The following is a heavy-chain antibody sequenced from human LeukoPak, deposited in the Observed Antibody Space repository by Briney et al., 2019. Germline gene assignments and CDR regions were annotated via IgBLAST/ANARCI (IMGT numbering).Heavy chain of an antibody. CDR3: ARARSTVAGTHYFDY. V-gene: IGHV3-21*01. CDR2: ISSSSSYI. CDR1: GFTFSSYS. D-gene: IGHD6-19*01. Sequence: GGSLKLSCAASGFTFSSYSMNWVRQAPGKELEWVSSISSSSSYIYYADSVRGRFTISRDNAKNSLYLQMNSLRAEDTAVYYCARARSTVAGTHYFDYWGQGTLVTVSS. J-gene: IGHJ4*02.